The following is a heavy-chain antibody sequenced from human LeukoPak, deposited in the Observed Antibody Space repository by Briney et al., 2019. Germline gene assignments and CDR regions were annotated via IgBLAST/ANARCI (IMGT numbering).Heavy chain of an antibody. CDR2: IRYDGSNK. V-gene: IGHV3-30*02. CDR1: GFTFSSYG. Sequence: GGSLRLSCAASGFTFSSYGMHWVRQAPGKGLEWVAFIRYDGSNKYYADSVKGRFTISRDNSKNTLYLQMNSLRAEDTAVYYCARAYYSTSWYGVWGQGTLVTVSS. CDR3: ARAYYSTSWYGV. J-gene: IGHJ3*01. D-gene: IGHD2-2*01.